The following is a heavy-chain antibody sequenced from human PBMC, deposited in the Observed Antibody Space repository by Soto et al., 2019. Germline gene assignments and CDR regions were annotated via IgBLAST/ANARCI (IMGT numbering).Heavy chain of an antibody. D-gene: IGHD3-22*01. J-gene: IGHJ4*02. CDR1: GYTFTSYG. CDR3: ARIHPPHYYDSSGIFDY. V-gene: IGHV1-18*04. Sequence: VASVKVSCKASGYTFTSYGISWVRQAPGQGLEWMGWISAYSGNTNYAQKLQGRVTMTTDTSTSTAYMELRSLRSDDTAVYYCARIHPPHYYDSSGIFDYWGQGTLVTVYS. CDR2: ISAYSGNT.